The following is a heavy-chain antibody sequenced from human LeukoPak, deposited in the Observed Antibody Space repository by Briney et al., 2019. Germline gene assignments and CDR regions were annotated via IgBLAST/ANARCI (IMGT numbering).Heavy chain of an antibody. CDR3: ARGRSTGYPHYFEY. J-gene: IGHJ4*02. Sequence: GASVKVSCKASGYTFTSYDINWVRQATGQGLEWMGWMNPNSGSTGYAQKFQGRVTITRNTSISTAYMELSGLRSEDTAVYYCARGRSTGYPHYFEYWGQGTLVTVSS. CDR2: MNPNSGST. D-gene: IGHD5-12*01. CDR1: GYTFTSYD. V-gene: IGHV1-8*03.